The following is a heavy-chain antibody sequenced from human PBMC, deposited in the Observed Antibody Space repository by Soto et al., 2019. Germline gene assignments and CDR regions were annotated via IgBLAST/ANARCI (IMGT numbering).Heavy chain of an antibody. V-gene: IGHV3-73*01. Sequence: GGSLRLSCAASGFTFSGSAMHWVRQASGKGLEWVGRIRSKANSYATAYAASVKGRFTISRDDSKNTAYLQMNSLKTEDTAVYYCTRLANGLWFGDPGYWGQGTLVTVSS. CDR1: GFTFSGSA. J-gene: IGHJ4*02. D-gene: IGHD3-10*01. CDR3: TRLANGLWFGDPGY. CDR2: IRSKANSYAT.